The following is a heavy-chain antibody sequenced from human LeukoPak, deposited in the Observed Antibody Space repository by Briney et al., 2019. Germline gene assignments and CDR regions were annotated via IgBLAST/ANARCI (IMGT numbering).Heavy chain of an antibody. Sequence: SETLPLTCTVSGGSISSYYWSWIRQPAGKGLEWIGRIYTSGSTNYNPSLKSRVTISVDTSKNQFSLKLSSVTAADTAVYYCARRAVLRGLWFDPWGQGTLVTVSS. D-gene: IGHD3-9*01. CDR3: ARRAVLRGLWFDP. J-gene: IGHJ5*02. V-gene: IGHV4-4*07. CDR2: IYTSGST. CDR1: GGSISSYY.